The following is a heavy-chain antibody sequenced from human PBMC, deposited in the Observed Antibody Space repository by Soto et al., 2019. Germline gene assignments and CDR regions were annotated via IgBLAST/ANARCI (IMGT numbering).Heavy chain of an antibody. Sequence: PLETLSLTCSVSGPSITSYYWSWIRRPPGKGLEWIGYMIYRGTANYNPSLKSRVTISVDTSKNQFSLNLSSVSTADTAMYFCARYDFVTYYSDLWGPGTLVTVS. J-gene: IGHJ4*02. CDR2: MIYRGTA. V-gene: IGHV4-59*01. CDR3: ARYDFVTYYSDL. CDR1: GPSITSYY. D-gene: IGHD3-3*01.